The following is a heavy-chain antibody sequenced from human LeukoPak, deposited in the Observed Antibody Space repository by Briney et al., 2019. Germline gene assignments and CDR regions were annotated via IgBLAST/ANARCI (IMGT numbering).Heavy chain of an antibody. J-gene: IGHJ4*02. CDR1: GGSISSYY. CDR3: ARRYSSGWYPSGYFDY. Sequence: SETLSLTCTVSGGSISSYYWSWIRQPPGKGLEWIGYIYYSGSTNYNPSLKSRVTISVDTSKNQFSLKLSSVTAADTAVYYCARRYSSGWYPSGYFDYWGQGTLVTVSS. V-gene: IGHV4-59*01. D-gene: IGHD6-19*01. CDR2: IYYSGST.